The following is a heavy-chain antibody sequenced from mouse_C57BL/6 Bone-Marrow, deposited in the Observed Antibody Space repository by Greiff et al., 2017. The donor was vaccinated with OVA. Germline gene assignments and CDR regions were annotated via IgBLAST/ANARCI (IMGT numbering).Heavy chain of an antibody. J-gene: IGHJ3*01. Sequence: QVQLQQSGAELVKPGASVKLSCKASGYTFTEYTIHWVKQRSGQGLEWIGWFYPGSGSIKYNEKFKDKATLTADKSSITVYMELSRLTSEDSAVYFCARHEKHYYGSRRAWFAYWGQGTLVTVSA. CDR3: ARHEKHYYGSRRAWFAY. CDR2: FYPGSGSI. D-gene: IGHD1-1*01. CDR1: GYTFTEYT. V-gene: IGHV1-62-2*01.